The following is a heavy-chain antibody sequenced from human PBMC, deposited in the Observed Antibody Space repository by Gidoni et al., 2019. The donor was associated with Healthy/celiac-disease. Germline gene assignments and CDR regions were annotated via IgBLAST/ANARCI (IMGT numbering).Heavy chain of an antibody. CDR1: GGSISSSNW. D-gene: IGHD3-10*01. V-gene: IGHV4-4*02. CDR3: AILLTIGSGSYYNGSEYFQH. J-gene: IGHJ1*01. Sequence: QVQLQESGPGLVTPSGTLSLTCAVSGGSISSSNWWSWVRQPPGKGLEWIGEIYHSGSTNYNPSLKSRVTISVDKSKNQCSLKLSSVTAADTAVYYCAILLTIGSGSYYNGSEYFQHWGQGTLVTVSS. CDR2: IYHSGST.